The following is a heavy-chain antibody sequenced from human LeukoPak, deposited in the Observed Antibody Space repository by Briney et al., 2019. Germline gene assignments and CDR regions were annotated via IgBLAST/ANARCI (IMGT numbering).Heavy chain of an antibody. CDR1: GITLSNYG. V-gene: IGHV3-23*01. CDR2: ISSSGGGT. CDR3: AKRGVVIRVILVGFHKEAYYFDS. D-gene: IGHD3-22*01. J-gene: IGHJ4*02. Sequence: GGSLRLSSAVAGITLSNYGMSWVRQAPGKGLEWVAGISSSGGGTNYADSVKGRFTISRDNPRNTLYLQMNSLRAEDTAVYFCAKRGVVIRVILVGFHKEAYYFDSWGQGALVTVSS.